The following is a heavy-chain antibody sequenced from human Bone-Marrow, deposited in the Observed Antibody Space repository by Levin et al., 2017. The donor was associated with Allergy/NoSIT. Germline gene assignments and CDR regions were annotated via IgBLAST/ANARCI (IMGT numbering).Heavy chain of an antibody. J-gene: IGHJ3*02. D-gene: IGHD2-21*01. CDR1: GGSMNNYY. Sequence: PSETLSLTCTVSGGSMNNYYWGWIRQPPGKRLEWIGHIFYTGNTDSNPSLKSRLTMSVDTSKRQFSLRLTSVIATDTAIYYCARRAGATRADNSFDIWGQGTMVTVSS. CDR3: ARRAGATRADNSFDI. CDR2: IFYTGNT. V-gene: IGHV4-59*08.